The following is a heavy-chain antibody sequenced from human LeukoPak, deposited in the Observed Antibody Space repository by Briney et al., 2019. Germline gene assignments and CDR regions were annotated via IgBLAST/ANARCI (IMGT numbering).Heavy chain of an antibody. V-gene: IGHV3-23*01. CDR1: GFTFSTYA. CDR3: AKPSTQTPYAISWYTCDS. J-gene: IGHJ4*02. D-gene: IGHD6-13*01. Sequence: GESLKISCAASGFTFSTYAMTWARQAPGKGLEWVSGVSSSGAATYYADSVKGRFTISRDNSRSTLYLHMNSLRADDTAVYYCAKPSTQTPYAISWYTCDSWGQGTLVTVSS. CDR2: VSSSGAAT.